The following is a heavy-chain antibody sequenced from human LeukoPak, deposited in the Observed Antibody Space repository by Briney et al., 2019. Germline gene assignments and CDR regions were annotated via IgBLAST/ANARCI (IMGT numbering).Heavy chain of an antibody. CDR1: GFTVSSHY. V-gene: IGHV3-66*02. Sequence: PGGSLRLSCVASGFTVSSHYMSWARQAPGKGLEWVSVFYRDGRTYYADSVQGRFTISRDNSENTIYLQMNSLRPEDTAVYYCARGAGWNYFISWGQGTLVTVSS. J-gene: IGHJ4*02. CDR2: FYRDGRT. D-gene: IGHD6-19*01. CDR3: ARGAGWNYFIS.